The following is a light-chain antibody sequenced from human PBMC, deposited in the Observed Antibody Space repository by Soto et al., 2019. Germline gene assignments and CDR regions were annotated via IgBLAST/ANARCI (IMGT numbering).Light chain of an antibody. Sequence: EIVITQFSAPLSVSPGERATLSCGASQSVRSNLAWYQQKPGQAPRLLIFAASTRATVIPARFRGSGSGTEFTLTISDLQSEDFAVYYCQQYSNWPRTFGQGTKVDIK. CDR1: QSVRSN. CDR2: AAS. V-gene: IGKV3-15*01. CDR3: QQYSNWPRT. J-gene: IGKJ1*01.